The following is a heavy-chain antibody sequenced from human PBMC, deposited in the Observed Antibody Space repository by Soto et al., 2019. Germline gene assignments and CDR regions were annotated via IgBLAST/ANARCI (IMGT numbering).Heavy chain of an antibody. Sequence: GGSLRLSCAASGFTFSIYAMSWVRQAPGKGLELVSPIGGSGGSTYDADSVKDRFTISRDNSKNTLYLEMNSLRVEDTAVYYCAKDPSSGSYWDHWGQGTLVTVSS. V-gene: IGHV3-23*01. J-gene: IGHJ4*02. CDR1: GFTFSIYA. CDR2: IGGSGGST. CDR3: AKDPSSGSYWDH. D-gene: IGHD1-26*01.